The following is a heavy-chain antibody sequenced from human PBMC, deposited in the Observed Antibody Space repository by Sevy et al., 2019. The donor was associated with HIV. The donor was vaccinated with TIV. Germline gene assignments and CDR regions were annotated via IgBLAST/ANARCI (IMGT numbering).Heavy chain of an antibody. CDR2: IYYTGST. J-gene: IGHJ5*02. CDR1: GGSISSGAYY. D-gene: IGHD1-26*01. V-gene: IGHV4-31*03. Sequence: SETLSLTCTVSGGSISSGAYYWSWIRQHPGTGLECIGYIYYTGSTYHNPSLRSRVTMSVDTSKNQFSLRLISVTAADTAVYYCARNKSRREGEYWFDPWGQGTLVTVSS. CDR3: ARNKSRREGEYWFDP.